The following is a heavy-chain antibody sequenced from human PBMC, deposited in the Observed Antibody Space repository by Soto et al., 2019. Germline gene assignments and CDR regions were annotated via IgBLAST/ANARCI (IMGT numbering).Heavy chain of an antibody. Sequence: PSETLSLTCTVSGDSISTYYWSWIRQRPGKGLEWIGYIYYTGSTNYNPSLKSRVTISIDTSKNQFSLKLSSVTAADTAVYYCASSVLRFLEAATYGMDVWGQGTTVTVSS. V-gene: IGHV4-59*01. CDR1: GDSISTYY. CDR2: IYYTGST. CDR3: ASSVLRFLEAATYGMDV. D-gene: IGHD3-3*01. J-gene: IGHJ6*02.